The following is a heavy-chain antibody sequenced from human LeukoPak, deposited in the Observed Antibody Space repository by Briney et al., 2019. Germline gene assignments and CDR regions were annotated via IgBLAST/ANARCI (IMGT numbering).Heavy chain of an antibody. J-gene: IGHJ3*02. V-gene: IGHV1-18*04. Sequence: VASVKVSYKASGYTFTIYGISWVRQAPGQGLEWMGWISAYNGNTNYAQKLQGRVTMTTDTSTSTAYMELRSLRSDDTAVYYCARGAVAGTSAFDIWGQGTMVTVSS. CDR3: ARGAVAGTSAFDI. D-gene: IGHD6-19*01. CDR1: GYTFTIYG. CDR2: ISAYNGNT.